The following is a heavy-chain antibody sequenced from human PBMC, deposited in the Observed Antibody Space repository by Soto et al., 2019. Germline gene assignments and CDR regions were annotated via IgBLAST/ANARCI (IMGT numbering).Heavy chain of an antibody. V-gene: IGHV2-5*01. D-gene: IGHD3-9*01. CDR3: AHSRGVLRYFDWLFPMDV. Sequence: GSGPTLVNPTQTLTLTCTFSGFSLSTSGVGVGWIRQPPGKALEWLALIYWNDDKRYSPSLKSRLTITKDTSKNQVVLTMTNMDPVDTATYYCAHSRGVLRYFDWLFPMDVWGQGTTVTVSS. CDR2: IYWNDDK. CDR1: GFSLSTSGVG. J-gene: IGHJ6*02.